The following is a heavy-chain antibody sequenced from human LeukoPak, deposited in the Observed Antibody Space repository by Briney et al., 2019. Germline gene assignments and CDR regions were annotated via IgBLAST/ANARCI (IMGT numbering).Heavy chain of an antibody. CDR3: AKEAAVVPAAIKHIAVAGHFDY. D-gene: IGHD2-2*01. CDR2: INHSGST. V-gene: IGHV4-34*01. Sequence: SSETLSLTSAVHGGSFSGYYWSWIRQPPGKGLEWIGEINHSGSTNYDPALKSRVTISVDTSKNQFSLKLSSVTAADTAVYYCAKEAAVVPAAIKHIAVAGHFDYWGQGTLVTVSS. J-gene: IGHJ4*02. CDR1: GGSFSGYY.